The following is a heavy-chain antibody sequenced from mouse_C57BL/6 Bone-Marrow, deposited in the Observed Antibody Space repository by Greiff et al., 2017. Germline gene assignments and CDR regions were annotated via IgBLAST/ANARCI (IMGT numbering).Heavy chain of an antibody. Sequence: EVQLVESGGGLVKPGGSLKLSCAASGFTFSSYAMSWVRQTPEKRLEWVATISDGGSYTYYPDNVKGRFTISRDNAKNNLYLQMSHLKSEDTAMYYCARVTTVVSLYYFDYWGQGTTLTVSS. V-gene: IGHV5-4*01. CDR1: GFTFSSYA. CDR3: ARVTTVVSLYYFDY. J-gene: IGHJ2*01. CDR2: ISDGGSYT. D-gene: IGHD1-1*01.